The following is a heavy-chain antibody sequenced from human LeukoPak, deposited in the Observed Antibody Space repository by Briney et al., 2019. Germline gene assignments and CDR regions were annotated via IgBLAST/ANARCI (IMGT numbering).Heavy chain of an antibody. Sequence: SVKVSCKASGGTFSSYAISWVRQAPGQGLKWMGGIIPIFGTANYAQKFQGRVRITADESTSTAYMELSSLRSEDTAVYYCAITKHDYGDYYFDYWGQGPLVTVSS. D-gene: IGHD4-17*01. CDR3: AITKHDYGDYYFDY. V-gene: IGHV1-69*01. J-gene: IGHJ4*02. CDR2: IIPIFGTA. CDR1: GGTFSSYA.